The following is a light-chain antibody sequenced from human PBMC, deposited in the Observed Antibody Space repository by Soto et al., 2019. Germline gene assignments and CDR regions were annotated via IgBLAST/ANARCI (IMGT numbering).Light chain of an antibody. V-gene: IGKV3D-20*02. J-gene: IGKJ3*01. CDR1: QSVSSNY. CDR2: GAS. CDR3: LQRSIGFT. Sequence: EIVLTQSPGTLSLSPGERVTLSCRASQSVSSNYLAWYQQKPGQAPRPLIYGASKRAPGVSARFSGSGSGTDFTLTISSLEPEDFAVYHCLQRSIGFTFGPGTKVAIK.